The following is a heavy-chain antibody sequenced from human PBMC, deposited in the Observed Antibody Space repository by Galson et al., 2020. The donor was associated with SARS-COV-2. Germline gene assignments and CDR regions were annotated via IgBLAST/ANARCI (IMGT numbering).Heavy chain of an antibody. J-gene: IGHJ4*02. CDR2: IYYSGST. V-gene: IGHV4-39*01. Sequence: ASETLSLTCTVSGGSISSSSYYWGWIRQPPGKGLEWIGSIYYSGSTYYNPSLKSRVTISVDTSKNQFSLKLSSVTAADTAVYYCARHGQWFGEYRFGYWGQGTLVTVSS. CDR3: ARHGQWFGEYRFGY. D-gene: IGHD3-10*01. CDR1: GGSISSSSYY.